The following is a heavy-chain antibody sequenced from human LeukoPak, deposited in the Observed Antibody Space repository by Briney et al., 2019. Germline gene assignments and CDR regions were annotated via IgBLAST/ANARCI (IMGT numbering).Heavy chain of an antibody. J-gene: IGHJ5*01. V-gene: IGHV1-18*01. CDR1: GYTFTSYD. CDR2: ISAYNGKT. Sequence: VASVKVSCKASGYTFTSYDISWVRQAPGQGLEWMGWISAYNGKTNYAQKLQGRVTMTIDTSTSTAYMELRSLRSDDTAVYYCARVYYYGSGSPNWFDSWGQGTLVTVSS. D-gene: IGHD3-10*01. CDR3: ARVYYYGSGSPNWFDS.